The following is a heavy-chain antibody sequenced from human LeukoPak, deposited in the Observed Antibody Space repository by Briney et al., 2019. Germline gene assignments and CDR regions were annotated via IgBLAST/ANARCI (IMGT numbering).Heavy chain of an antibody. CDR3: AKGGIYFHDPLDY. J-gene: IGHJ4*02. V-gene: IGHV3-23*01. CDR2: ISGSDGNT. D-gene: IGHD2-21*01. CDR1: GFTFSSYA. Sequence: PGGSLRLSCAASGFTFSSYAMSWVRQAPGKGLEWVSGISGSDGNTFYADSVKGRFTISRDNSKNTLYLQMNSLRAEDTAIYYCAKGGIYFHDPLDYWGQGTLVTVSS.